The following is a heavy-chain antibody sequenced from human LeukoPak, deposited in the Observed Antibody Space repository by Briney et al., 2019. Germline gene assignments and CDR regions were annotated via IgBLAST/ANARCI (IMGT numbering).Heavy chain of an antibody. CDR3: ARGGAARLHFQN. CDR1: GGSISTYY. CDR2: IYHSGST. V-gene: IGHV4-59*01. J-gene: IGHJ1*01. Sequence: SETLSLTCTVSGGSISTYYWNWIRQPPGKGLEWIGYIYHSGSTNYNPSLQSRVTISVDTSKNQFSLNLNTVTAADTAVYYCARGGAARLHFQNWGQGTLVTVPS. D-gene: IGHD6-6*01.